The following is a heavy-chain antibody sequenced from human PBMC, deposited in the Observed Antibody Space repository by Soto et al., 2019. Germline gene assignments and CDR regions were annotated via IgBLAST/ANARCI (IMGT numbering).Heavy chain of an antibody. J-gene: IGHJ5*02. CDR2: INAGNSNT. Sequence: ASVKVSCKASGYTFTSYAMHWVRQAPGQRLEWMGWINAGNSNTKYSQKFQGRVTITRDTSASTAYMELSSLRSEDTAVYYCARDLSPNWFDPWGQGTLVTVSS. CDR3: ARDLSPNWFDP. V-gene: IGHV1-3*01. CDR1: GYTFTSYA.